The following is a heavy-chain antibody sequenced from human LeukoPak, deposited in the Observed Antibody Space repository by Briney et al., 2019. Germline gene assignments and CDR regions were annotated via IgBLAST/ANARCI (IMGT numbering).Heavy chain of an antibody. Sequence: PSETLSLTCTVSGGSISSYYWSWIRQPPGKGLEWIGYIYYSGSTNYNPSLKSRVTISVDTSKNQFSLKLSSVTAADTAVYYCARVTGIGYYYYYMDVWGKATTVTVSS. CDR3: ARVTGIGYYYYYMDV. J-gene: IGHJ6*03. CDR2: IYYSGST. V-gene: IGHV4-59*08. D-gene: IGHD1-20*01. CDR1: GGSISSYY.